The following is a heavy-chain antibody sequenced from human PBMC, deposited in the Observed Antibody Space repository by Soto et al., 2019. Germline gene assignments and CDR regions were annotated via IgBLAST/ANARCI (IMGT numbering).Heavy chain of an antibody. J-gene: IGHJ4*02. D-gene: IGHD3-10*01. Sequence: QVQLVQSGAEVKKPGASVKVSCKASGYTFTGYYMHWVRQAPGQGLEWMGWINPNSGGTNYAQKFQGRVTMTRDTSISTAYMELSRLRSDDTGVYYCARDIYYYGSGSSCFDYWGQGTLVTVSS. CDR1: GYTFTGYY. CDR3: ARDIYYYGSGSSCFDY. CDR2: INPNSGGT. V-gene: IGHV1-2*02.